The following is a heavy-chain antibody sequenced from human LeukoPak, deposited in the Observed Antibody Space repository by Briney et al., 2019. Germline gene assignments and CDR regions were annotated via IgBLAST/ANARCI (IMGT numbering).Heavy chain of an antibody. CDR1: GFTFSSYW. V-gene: IGHV3-23*01. J-gene: IGHJ6*03. Sequence: GGSLRLSCAASGFTFSSYWMHWVRQPPGKGLEWVTGISGSGDNTNYADSVKGRFAISRDNSKNTLSLQMSSLRVEDTAVYYCARDRSCAGGSCYMDVWGRGTTVTVSS. D-gene: IGHD2-15*01. CDR3: ARDRSCAGGSCYMDV. CDR2: ISGSGDNT.